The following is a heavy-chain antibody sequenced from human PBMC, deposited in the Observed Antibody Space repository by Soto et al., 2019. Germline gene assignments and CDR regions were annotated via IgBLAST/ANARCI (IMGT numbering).Heavy chain of an antibody. D-gene: IGHD2-15*01. Sequence: QVHLVESGGGMVQPGTSLRLSCAVSGFTFSTYDMHWVRQAPGKGLEWVAVVSYDTAYENYADSVKGRFTISRGNSKNILYLQMNSLRAEDTAVYYCAKVSISKSSAVTFDSWGRGTLVTVSS. V-gene: IGHV3-30*18. CDR2: VSYDTAYE. CDR1: GFTFSTYD. CDR3: AKVSISKSSAVTFDS. J-gene: IGHJ4*02.